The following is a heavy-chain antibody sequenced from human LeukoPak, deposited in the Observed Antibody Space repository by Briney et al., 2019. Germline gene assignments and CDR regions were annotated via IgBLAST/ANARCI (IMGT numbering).Heavy chain of an antibody. V-gene: IGHV4-34*01. D-gene: IGHD6-13*01. CDR1: GGSFSGYY. CDR2: INHSGST. CDR3: AGRNIITLAAAANWFDP. J-gene: IGHJ5*02. Sequence: SETLSLTCAVYGGSFSGYYWSWIRQPPGKGLEWIGEINHSGSTNYNPSLKSRVTISVDTSKNQFSLKLSSLTAADTAVYYCAGRNIITLAAAANWFDPWGQGTLVTVSS.